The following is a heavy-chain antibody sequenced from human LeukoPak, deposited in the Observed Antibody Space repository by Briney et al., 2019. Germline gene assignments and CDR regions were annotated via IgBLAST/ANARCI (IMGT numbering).Heavy chain of an antibody. CDR3: VRGPLIPGIAAAGYDY. Sequence: SVKVSCKASGGTFSSYAISWVRQAPGQGLEWMGRIIPIFGTANYAQKFQGRVTITTDESTSTAYMELSSLRSEDTAVYYCVRGPLIPGIAAAGYDYWGQGTLVTVSS. CDR2: IIPIFGTA. D-gene: IGHD6-13*01. CDR1: GGTFSSYA. J-gene: IGHJ4*02. V-gene: IGHV1-69*05.